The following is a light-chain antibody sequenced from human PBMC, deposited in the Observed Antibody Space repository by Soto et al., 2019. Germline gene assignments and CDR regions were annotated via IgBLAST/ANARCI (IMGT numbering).Light chain of an antibody. V-gene: IGKV3-20*01. CDR1: QSVSNNY. Sequence: EIVLTHSPGTLSLSQGEMTTLXXRASQSVSNNYLAWDQQKPGQAPRRXIYGASTRATGIPDRFSGSGAGTDFTLTISRLEPEDFAVYYCQQYGSSRVTFGQGTRLEIK. J-gene: IGKJ5*01. CDR2: GAS. CDR3: QQYGSSRVT.